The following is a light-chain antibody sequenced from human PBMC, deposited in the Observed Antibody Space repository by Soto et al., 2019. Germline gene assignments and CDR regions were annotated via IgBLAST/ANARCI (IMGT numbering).Light chain of an antibody. CDR3: QQSYNAPAALT. V-gene: IGKV1-39*01. Sequence: DIQMTQSPSSLSASVGDRVTITCRASQSISSYLNWFQQKPGKAPKLLIYAASSLQSGVPSRFSGSGSGTDFTLTISSLQPEDFATYYCQQSYNAPAALTFGGGTKVEIK. CDR2: AAS. CDR1: QSISSY. J-gene: IGKJ4*01.